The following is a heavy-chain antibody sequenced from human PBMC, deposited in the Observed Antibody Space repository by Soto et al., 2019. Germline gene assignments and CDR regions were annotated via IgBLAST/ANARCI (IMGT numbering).Heavy chain of an antibody. CDR2: FDPEDGET. D-gene: IGHD3-9*01. CDR1: GYTLTELS. J-gene: IGHJ4*02. V-gene: IGHV1-24*01. Sequence: VKVSCKVSGYTLTELSMHWVRQAPGKGLEWMGGFDPEDGETIYAQKFQGRVTMTEDTSTDTAYMELSSLRSEDTAVYYCATSLRYDILTKQAFDYWGQGTLVTVSS. CDR3: ATSLRYDILTKQAFDY.